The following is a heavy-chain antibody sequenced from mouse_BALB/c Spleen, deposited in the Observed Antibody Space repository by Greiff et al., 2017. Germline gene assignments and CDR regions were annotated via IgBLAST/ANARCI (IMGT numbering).Heavy chain of an antibody. V-gene: IGHV1S137*01. J-gene: IGHJ3*01. D-gene: IGHD1-1*01. CDR3: ASSGGGSSPACCAY. CDR2: ISTYYGDA. CDR1: GYTFTDYA. Sequence: VQLQQSGAELVRPGVSVKISCEGSGYTFTDYAMYWVKQSHAKSLEWIVVISTYYGDASYNQKFRGEATMRVDKSSSTDYMELARLTSEDSAIYYCASSGGGSSPACCAYWGQGTLVTVSA.